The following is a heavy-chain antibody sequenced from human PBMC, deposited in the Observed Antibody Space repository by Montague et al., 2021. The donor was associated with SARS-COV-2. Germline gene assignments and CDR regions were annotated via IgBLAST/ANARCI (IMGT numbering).Heavy chain of an antibody. CDR3: ARDGIIDYNTGGYNLYYGLDV. J-gene: IGHJ6*02. CDR1: GGSFNNYY. V-gene: IGHV4-59*01. Sequence: SETLSLTCTVSGGSFNNYYWTWIRQPPGKGLEWIGYIYYSGSTNYNPSLKSRVSMSLDMSKNQFSLELSSVTAADTAVYYCARDGIIDYNTGGYNLYYGLDVGGQGTTVTVSS. CDR2: IYYSGST. D-gene: IGHD2-8*02.